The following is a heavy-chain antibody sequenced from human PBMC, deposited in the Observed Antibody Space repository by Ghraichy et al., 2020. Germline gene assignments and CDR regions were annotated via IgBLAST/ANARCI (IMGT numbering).Heavy chain of an antibody. V-gene: IGHV1-69*02. CDR1: GGTFSSYT. Sequence: SVKVSCKASGGTFSSYTISWVRQAPGQGLEWMGRIIPILGIANYAQKFQGRVTITADKSTSTAYMELSSLRSEDTAVYYCAKSPTIVLRFLELMDVWGQGTTVTVSS. J-gene: IGHJ6*02. D-gene: IGHD3-3*01. CDR3: AKSPTIVLRFLELMDV. CDR2: IIPILGIA.